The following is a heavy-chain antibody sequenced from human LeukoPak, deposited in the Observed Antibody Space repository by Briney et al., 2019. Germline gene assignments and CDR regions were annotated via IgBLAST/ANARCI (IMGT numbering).Heavy chain of an antibody. CDR1: GFTFSSYG. D-gene: IGHD4/OR15-4a*01. V-gene: IGHV3-23*01. CDR3: ARRAGAYSHPYDY. J-gene: IGHJ4*02. Sequence: GGSLRLSCGAPGFTFSSYGMSWVRQAPGRGLEWVSAISGSGGSTYYADSLKGRFTISRDNSKNTLYLQMNSLRAEDTAVYYCARRAGAYSHPYDYWGQGTLVTVSS. CDR2: ISGSGGST.